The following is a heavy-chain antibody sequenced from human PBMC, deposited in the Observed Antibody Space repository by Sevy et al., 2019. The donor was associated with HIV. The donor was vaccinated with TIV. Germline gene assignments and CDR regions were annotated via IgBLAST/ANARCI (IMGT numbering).Heavy chain of an antibody. CDR3: ARGRAIAAAGTLDY. J-gene: IGHJ4*01. V-gene: IGHV3-30-3*01. Sequence: GGYLRLSCAASGFTFNTYAMHWVRQAPGKGLEWVAVISYDGGSKYYADSVKGRFTISRDNSKNTLYLQMISLRPEDSAIYYCARGRAIAAAGTLDYWGHGTLVTVSS. D-gene: IGHD6-13*01. CDR2: ISYDGGSK. CDR1: GFTFNTYA.